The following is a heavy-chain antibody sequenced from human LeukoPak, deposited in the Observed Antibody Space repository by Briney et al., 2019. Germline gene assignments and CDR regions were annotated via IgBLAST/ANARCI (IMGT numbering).Heavy chain of an antibody. CDR3: ARGAHPYDSSGYYYQDY. CDR1: GFTFSSYW. D-gene: IGHD3-22*01. CDR2: INSDGSST. Sequence: GGSLRLSCAASGFTFSSYWMHWVRQAPGKGLVWVSRINSDGSSTSYADSVKGRFIISRDNAKNTLYLQMNSLRAEDTAVYYCARGAHPYDSSGYYYQDYWGQGTLVTVSS. J-gene: IGHJ4*02. V-gene: IGHV3-74*01.